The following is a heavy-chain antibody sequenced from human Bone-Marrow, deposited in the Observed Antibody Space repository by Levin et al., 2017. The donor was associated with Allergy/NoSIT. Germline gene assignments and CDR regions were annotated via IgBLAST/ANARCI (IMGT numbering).Heavy chain of an antibody. Sequence: SLKISCAVSGFNVDDYAMHWVRQAPGMGLEWVSGITWNRGKKDYADSVKGRFTISRDNAKNSLYLQMNSLRTEDTALYYCAKDISGDGSNFDHWGQGTLVTVSS. J-gene: IGHJ4*02. CDR2: ITWNRGKK. D-gene: IGHD5-24*01. V-gene: IGHV3-9*01. CDR1: GFNVDDYA. CDR3: AKDISGDGSNFDH.